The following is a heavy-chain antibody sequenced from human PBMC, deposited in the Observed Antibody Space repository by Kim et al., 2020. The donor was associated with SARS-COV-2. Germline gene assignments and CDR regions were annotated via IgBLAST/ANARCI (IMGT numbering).Heavy chain of an antibody. V-gene: IGHV3-30*07. D-gene: IGHD6-13*01. Sequence: GRFTIARDNSKNTLYLQMNSLRAEDTAVYYCAREFRGGIAAAGTNWFDPWGQGTLVTVSS. CDR3: AREFRGGIAAAGTNWFDP. J-gene: IGHJ5*02.